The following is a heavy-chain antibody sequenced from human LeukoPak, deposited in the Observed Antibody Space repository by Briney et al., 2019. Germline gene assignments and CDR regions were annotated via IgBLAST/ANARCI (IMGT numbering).Heavy chain of an antibody. CDR3: ARGGYYDYVWGSYRSPWRKHMDV. CDR2: INHSGST. Sequence: SETLSLTCAVYGGSFSGYYWSWIRQPPGKGLEWIGEINHSGSTNYNPSLKSRVTISVDTSKNQFSLKLSSVTAADTAVYYCARGGYYDYVWGSYRSPWRKHMDVWGKGTTVTVSS. V-gene: IGHV4-34*01. CDR1: GGSFSGYY. J-gene: IGHJ6*03. D-gene: IGHD3-16*02.